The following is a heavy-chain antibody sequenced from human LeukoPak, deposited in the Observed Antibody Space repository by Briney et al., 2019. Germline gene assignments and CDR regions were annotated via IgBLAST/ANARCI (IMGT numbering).Heavy chain of an antibody. CDR2: ISAYNGNA. CDR3: ARGVPAAILQGFWGYYYYGMDV. J-gene: IGHJ6*02. CDR1: GYTFTSYG. Sequence: ASVKVSCKASGYTFTSYGISWVRQAPGQGLEWMGWISAYNGNANYAQKLQGRVTMTTDTSTSTAYKELRSLRSDDTAVYYCARGVPAAILQGFWGYYYYGMDVWGQGTTVTVSS. D-gene: IGHD2-2*02. V-gene: IGHV1-18*01.